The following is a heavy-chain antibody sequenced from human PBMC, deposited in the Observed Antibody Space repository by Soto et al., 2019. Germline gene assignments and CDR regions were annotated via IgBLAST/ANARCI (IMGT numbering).Heavy chain of an antibody. J-gene: IGHJ4*02. D-gene: IGHD2-15*01. CDR2: IYYSGST. V-gene: IGHV4-59*01. CDR1: GGSISSYY. Sequence: ETLSLTCTVSGGSISSYYWSWIRQPPGKGLEWIGYIYYSGSTNYNPSLKSRVTISVDTSKNQFSLKLSSVTAADTAVYYCGRLQNFLNWCFDSWGQGALVTVSS. CDR3: GRLQNFLNWCFDS.